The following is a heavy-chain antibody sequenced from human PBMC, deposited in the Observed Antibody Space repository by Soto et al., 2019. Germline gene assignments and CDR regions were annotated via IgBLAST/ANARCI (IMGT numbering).Heavy chain of an antibody. CDR3: ARHYYYDSIDY. D-gene: IGHD3-22*01. CDR1: GGSIDSITYY. Sequence: SETLSLTCTVSGGSIDSITYYWGRIRQPPGKGLEWIGSIYYSGSTYYNPSRKSRVTISVDTSKNQFSLKLSSVTAADTAVYYCARHYYYDSIDYWGQGTLVTVSS. V-gene: IGHV4-39*01. CDR2: IYYSGST. J-gene: IGHJ4*02.